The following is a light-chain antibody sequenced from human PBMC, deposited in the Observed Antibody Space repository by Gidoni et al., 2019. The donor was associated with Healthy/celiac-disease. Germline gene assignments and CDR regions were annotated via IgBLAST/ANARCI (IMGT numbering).Light chain of an antibody. J-gene: IGKJ2*01. Sequence: EIVLTQSPATLSLSPGERATLSCRASQSVSSYLAWYQQKPGQAPRLLIYDASNRATGIPARFSSSGSGTDFTLTISSLEPEDFAVYYCQQRSNWPLYTFXQXTKLEIK. V-gene: IGKV3-11*01. CDR3: QQRSNWPLYT. CDR1: QSVSSY. CDR2: DAS.